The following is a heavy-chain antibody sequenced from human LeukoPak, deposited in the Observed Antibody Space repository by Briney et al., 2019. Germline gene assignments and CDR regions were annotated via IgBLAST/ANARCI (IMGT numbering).Heavy chain of an antibody. CDR2: IYWDDDK. V-gene: IGHV2-5*02. J-gene: IGHJ3*02. CDR3: AHRGFPLWFGELFSGAFDI. D-gene: IGHD3-10*01. Sequence: SGPTLVNPTQTLTLTCTFSGFSLSTSGVGVGWIRQPPGKALEWLALIYWDDDKRYSPSLKSRLTITKDTSKNQVVLTMINMDPVDTATYYCAHRGFPLWFGELFSGAFDIWGQGTMATVSS. CDR1: GFSLSTSGVG.